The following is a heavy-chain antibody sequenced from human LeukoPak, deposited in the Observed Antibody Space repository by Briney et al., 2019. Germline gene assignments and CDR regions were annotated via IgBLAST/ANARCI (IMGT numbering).Heavy chain of an antibody. D-gene: IGHD5-18*01. CDR2: ISSASTTV. CDR1: GFAFSSYS. J-gene: IGHJ4*02. Sequence: GGSLRLSCAASGFAFSSYSMNWVRQAPGKGLEWVSYISSASTTVYYADSVKGRFTISRDNAKNSLYLQMNSLRDEDTAVYFCARGPEYTYGYSFDHWGQGTLVTVSS. CDR3: ARGPEYTYGYSFDH. V-gene: IGHV3-48*02.